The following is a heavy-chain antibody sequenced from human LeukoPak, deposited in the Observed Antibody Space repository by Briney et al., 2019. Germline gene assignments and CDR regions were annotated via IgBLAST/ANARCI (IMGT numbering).Heavy chain of an antibody. V-gene: IGHV4-39*07. Sequence: PSETLSLTCTVSGGSISSSSYYWGWIRQPPGKGLEWIGSIYYSGSTYYNPSLKSRVTISVDTSKNQFSLKLSSVTAADTAVYYCAREVYYGDYLDYWGQGTLVTVSS. CDR1: GGSISSSSYY. CDR3: AREVYYGDYLDY. CDR2: IYYSGST. D-gene: IGHD4-17*01. J-gene: IGHJ4*02.